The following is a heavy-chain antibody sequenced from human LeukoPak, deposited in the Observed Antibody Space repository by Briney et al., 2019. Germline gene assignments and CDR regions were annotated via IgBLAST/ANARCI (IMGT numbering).Heavy chain of an antibody. Sequence: GASVNVSCKASGYPFIDYYLHWVRQAPGQGLEWMGCINPNTGDTNSAQNFQGRVIMTRDTSITTAYMELSRLKSDDTALYYCASKGAGHCYDASCMGSFDLWGQGTTVAVSS. D-gene: IGHD2-15*01. CDR1: GYPFIDYY. J-gene: IGHJ3*01. CDR2: INPNTGDT. V-gene: IGHV1-2*02. CDR3: ASKGAGHCYDASCMGSFDL.